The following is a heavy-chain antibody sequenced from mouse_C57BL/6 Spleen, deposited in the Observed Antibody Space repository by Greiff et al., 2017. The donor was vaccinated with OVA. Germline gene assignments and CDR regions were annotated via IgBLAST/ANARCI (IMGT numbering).Heavy chain of an antibody. CDR2: ISSGSSTL. D-gene: IGHD1-1*01. Sequence: EVQVVESGGGLVKPGGSLKLSCAASGFTFSDYGMHWVRQAPEKGLEWVAYISSGSSTLYYAAPVTGRFPISRDNAKSALFLQMTSLGSEDTAMYYCARAFTTVAYFDDWGQGTTLTVSS. J-gene: IGHJ2*01. CDR1: GFTFSDYG. V-gene: IGHV5-17*01. CDR3: ARAFTTVAYFDD.